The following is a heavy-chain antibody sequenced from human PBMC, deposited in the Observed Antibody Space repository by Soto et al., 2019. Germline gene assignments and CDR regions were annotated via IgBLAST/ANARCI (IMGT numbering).Heavy chain of an antibody. Sequence: SETLSLTCAVSGGSISSSNWWSWVRQPPGKGLEWIGEIYHSGSTNYNPSLKSRVTISVDKSKNQFSLKLSSVTAADTAVYYCARNGGGSGSYINYFDYWGQGTLVTVSS. V-gene: IGHV4-4*02. CDR3: ARNGGGSGSYINYFDY. D-gene: IGHD1-26*01. J-gene: IGHJ4*02. CDR1: GGSISSSNW. CDR2: IYHSGST.